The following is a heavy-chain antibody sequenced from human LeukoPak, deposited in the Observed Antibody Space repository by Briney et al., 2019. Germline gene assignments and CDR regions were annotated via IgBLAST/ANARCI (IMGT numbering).Heavy chain of an antibody. CDR3: GRGGSGTVPDY. Sequence: ASVKVSCKASGYTFTSYYMHWVRQAPGQGLEWMGIINPSGGSTSYAQRFQGRVTMTRDTSTSTVYMELSSLRSEDTAVYYCGRGGSGTVPDYWGQGTLVTVSS. V-gene: IGHV1-46*01. D-gene: IGHD1-1*01. CDR2: INPSGGST. CDR1: GYTFTSYY. J-gene: IGHJ4*02.